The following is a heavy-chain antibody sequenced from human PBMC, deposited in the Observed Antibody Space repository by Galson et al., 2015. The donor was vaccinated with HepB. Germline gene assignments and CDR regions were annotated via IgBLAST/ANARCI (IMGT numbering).Heavy chain of an antibody. J-gene: IGHJ4*02. CDR3: ARDTYYYDSSGGY. Sequence: CAASGFTFSSYSMNWVRQAPGKGLEWVSYISSSSSTIYYADSVKGRFTISRDNAKNSLYLQMNSLRAEDTAVYYCARDTYYYDSSGGYWGQGTLVTVSS. CDR2: ISSSSSTI. V-gene: IGHV3-48*01. D-gene: IGHD3-22*01. CDR1: GFTFSSYS.